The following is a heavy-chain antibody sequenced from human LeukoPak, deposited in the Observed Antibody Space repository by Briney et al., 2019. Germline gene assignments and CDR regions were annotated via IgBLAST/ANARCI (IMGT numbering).Heavy chain of an antibody. Sequence: GWSLRLSCAGSGCTFRSRALSWLRQAPGEGLEGASTIRESGGSTYYADSVKGRFTISRDKSKNTLYLQMNSLRAEDTAVYYCAKDLNRLDGYDSWGQGTLVTVSS. V-gene: IGHV3-23*01. CDR1: GCTFRSRA. J-gene: IGHJ4*02. CDR2: IRESGGST. D-gene: IGHD5-24*01. CDR3: AKDLNRLDGYDS.